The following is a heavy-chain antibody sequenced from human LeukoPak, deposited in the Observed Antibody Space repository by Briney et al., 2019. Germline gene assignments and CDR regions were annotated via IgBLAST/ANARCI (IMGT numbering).Heavy chain of an antibody. J-gene: IGHJ4*02. CDR2: ISYDGSNK. CDR1: GFTFSGSA. Sequence: PGGSLRLSCAASGFTFSGSAMHWVRQAPGKGLEWVAVISYDGSNKYYADSVKGRFTISRDNSKNTLYLQMNSLRAEDTAVYYCARDSSIVGATSGFDYWGQGTLVTVSS. V-gene: IGHV3-30*04. D-gene: IGHD1-26*01. CDR3: ARDSSIVGATSGFDY.